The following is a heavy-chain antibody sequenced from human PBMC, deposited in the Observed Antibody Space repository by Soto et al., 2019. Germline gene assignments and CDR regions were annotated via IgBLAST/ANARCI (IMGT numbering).Heavy chain of an antibody. V-gene: IGHV6-1*01. CDR3: PGVGWFRRMGV. CDR1: VDSVSSNTAA. J-gene: IGHJ6*02. D-gene: IGHD3-10*01. Sequence: SQTLSLTCAMSVDSVSSNTAAWNWISQSPSRGLEWLGRTYYRSQWYNDYALSVKSRITINPDTSKNHFSLHLYSVTPEDTALYYCPGVGWFRRMGVWGHGTPVTVSX. CDR2: TYYRSQWYN.